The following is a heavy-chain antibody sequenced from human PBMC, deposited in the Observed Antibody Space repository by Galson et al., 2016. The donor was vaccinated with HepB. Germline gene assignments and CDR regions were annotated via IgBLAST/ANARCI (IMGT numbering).Heavy chain of an antibody. CDR1: GYTFMSCG. J-gene: IGHJ2*01. CDR3: VRDGLVYGGEPFDL. CDR2: SSTYNGNT. Sequence: SVKVSCKASGYTFMSCGISWVRQAPGQGLEWMGWSSTYNGNTNYEQKFQGRVTMTTDTPTRTAYMELRSLRADDTAMYYCVRDGLVYGGEPFDLWGRGTLVTVSS. D-gene: IGHD3-10*02. V-gene: IGHV1-18*01.